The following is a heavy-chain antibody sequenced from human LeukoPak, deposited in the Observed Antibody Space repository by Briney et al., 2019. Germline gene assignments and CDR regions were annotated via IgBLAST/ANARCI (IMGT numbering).Heavy chain of an antibody. Sequence: SETLSLTCAVYGGSFSGYYWSWIRQPPGKGLEWIGETNHSGSTNYNPSLKSRVTISVDTSKNQFSLKLSSVTAADTAVYYCAREVPEENYYGSSGLFDYWGQGTLVTVSS. CDR1: GGSFSGYY. D-gene: IGHD3-22*01. V-gene: IGHV4-34*01. CDR2: TNHSGST. J-gene: IGHJ4*02. CDR3: AREVPEENYYGSSGLFDY.